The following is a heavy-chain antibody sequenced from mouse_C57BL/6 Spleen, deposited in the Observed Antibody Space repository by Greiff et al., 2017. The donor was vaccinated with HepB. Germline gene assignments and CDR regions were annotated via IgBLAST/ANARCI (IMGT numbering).Heavy chain of an antibody. V-gene: IGHV1-80*01. J-gene: IGHJ2*01. CDR2: SYPGDGDT. CDR1: GYAFSSYW. CDR3: ARDDY. Sequence: VQLQQSGAELVKPGASVKISCKASGYAFSSYWMNWVKQRPVKGLEWIGQSYPGDGDTHSNEQFKGKATLTADRSSSTASMQRSSLTSEDSAVYFCARDDYWGQGTTLTVSS.